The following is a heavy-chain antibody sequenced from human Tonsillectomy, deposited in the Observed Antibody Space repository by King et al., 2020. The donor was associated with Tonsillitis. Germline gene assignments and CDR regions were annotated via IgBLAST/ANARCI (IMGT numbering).Heavy chain of an antibody. Sequence: QLVQSGGGVVQPGRSLRLSCAASGFTFSSYAMHLVRQAPGKGLEWVAVISYDGSNKYYADSVKGRFTISRDNSKNTLYLQMNSLRAEDTAVYYCVRDALLWFGEPTGGGQGTLVTVSS. J-gene: IGHJ4*02. D-gene: IGHD3-10*01. V-gene: IGHV3-30-3*01. CDR1: GFTFSSYA. CDR2: ISYDGSNK. CDR3: VRDALLWFGEPTG.